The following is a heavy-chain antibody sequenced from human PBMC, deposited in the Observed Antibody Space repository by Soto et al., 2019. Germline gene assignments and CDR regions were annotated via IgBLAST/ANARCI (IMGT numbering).Heavy chain of an antibody. CDR3: AHRRHASGSYNNWFDP. CDR1: GFSLSTNGVG. V-gene: IGHV2-5*02. CDR2: IYWDDDR. Sequence: QITLKESGPTLVKPTQTLTLTCTFSGFSLSTNGVGVGWIRQSPGKALEWLALIYWDDDRRYSPSLKSRLTIAKGNDKNQVVLTMTKRDPVDTATYYCAHRRHASGSYNNWFDPWGPGTLVTVSS. D-gene: IGHD3-10*01. J-gene: IGHJ5*02.